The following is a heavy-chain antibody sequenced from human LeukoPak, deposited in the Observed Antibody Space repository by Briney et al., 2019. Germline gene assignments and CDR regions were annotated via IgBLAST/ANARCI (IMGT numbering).Heavy chain of an antibody. CDR3: ASSACAGSCLELFEY. CDR2: ISYDGSNK. J-gene: IGHJ4*02. CDR1: GFTFGSYA. Sequence: PGGSLRLSCAASGFTFGSYAMHWVRQAPGKGLEWVAVISYDGSNKYYADSVKGRFTISRDNSKNTLYLQVNSLRPEDTAIYYCASSACAGSCLELFEYWGQGTLVSVSS. V-gene: IGHV3-30-3*01. D-gene: IGHD2-15*01.